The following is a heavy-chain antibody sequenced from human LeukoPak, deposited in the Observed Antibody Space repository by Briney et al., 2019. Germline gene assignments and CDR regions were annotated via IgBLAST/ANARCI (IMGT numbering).Heavy chain of an antibody. CDR3: ARLRNDACDI. Sequence: GGSLRLSCAASRFTFSSYGMHWVRRAPGKGLEWVAVIWYDGSNKYYVDSVKGRFTISRDNSKSTLYLQMNSLRAEDTAVDYCARLRNDACDIWGQGTVVTVSS. CDR1: RFTFSSYG. J-gene: IGHJ3*02. V-gene: IGHV3-33*01. D-gene: IGHD1-14*01. CDR2: IWYDGSNK.